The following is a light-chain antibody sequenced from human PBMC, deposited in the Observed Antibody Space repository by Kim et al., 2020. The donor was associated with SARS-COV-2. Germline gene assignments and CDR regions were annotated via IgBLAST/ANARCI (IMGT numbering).Light chain of an antibody. J-gene: IGLJ1*01. CDR3: SSYTSSSTLGV. V-gene: IGLV2-14*03. Sequence: SITMSCTGTSSDVGGYNYGSWYQQHPGKAPKLMIYDVSNRPSGVSSRFSGSKSGNTASLTISGLQAEDEADYYCSSYTSSSTLGVFGTGTKVTVL. CDR1: SSDVGGYNY. CDR2: DVS.